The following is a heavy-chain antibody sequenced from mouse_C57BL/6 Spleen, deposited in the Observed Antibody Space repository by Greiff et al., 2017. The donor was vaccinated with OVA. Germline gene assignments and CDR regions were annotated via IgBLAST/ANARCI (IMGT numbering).Heavy chain of an antibody. CDR1: GYTFTDYY. J-gene: IGHJ3*01. V-gene: IGHV1-26*01. CDR2: INPNNGGT. CDR3: APLPFAY. Sequence: EVQLQQSGPELVKPGASVKISCKASGYTFTDYYMNWVKQSHGKSLEWIGDINPNNGGTSYNQKFKGKATLTVDKSSSTAYMELRSLTSEDSAVYYCAPLPFAYWGQGTLVTVSA. D-gene: IGHD5-5*01.